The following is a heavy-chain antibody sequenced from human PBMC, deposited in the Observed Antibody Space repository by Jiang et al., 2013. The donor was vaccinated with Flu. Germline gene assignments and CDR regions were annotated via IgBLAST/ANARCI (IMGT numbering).Heavy chain of an antibody. D-gene: IGHD6-25*01. V-gene: IGHV5-51*01. J-gene: IGHJ5*02. CDR3: ARFSGATLSSNWFDP. CDR1: GYGFAGYW. Sequence: GAEVKKPGESLKISCKGSGYGFAGYWIGWVRLMPGKGLEWMGIIFPGDSQIRYSPSFQGQVTFSADKSISTAYLQWSSLKASDTAMYYCARFSGATLSSNWFDPWGQGTLVTVSS. CDR2: IFPGDSQI.